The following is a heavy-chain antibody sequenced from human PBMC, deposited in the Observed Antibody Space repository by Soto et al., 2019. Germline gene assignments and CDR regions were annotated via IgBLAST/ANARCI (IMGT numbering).Heavy chain of an antibody. V-gene: IGHV1-18*01. J-gene: IGHJ5*02. CDR2: ISAYNGNT. Sequence: QVQLVQSGAEVKKPGASVKVSCKASGYIFTSYGISWVRQAPGQGLEWMGWISAYNGNTKYAQKLWGRVTXTXGXXTSTAYKELRSLRSDDTAVYYCARAVAGPGDWFDPWGQGTLVTVSS. CDR1: GYIFTSYG. D-gene: IGHD6-19*01. CDR3: ARAVAGPGDWFDP.